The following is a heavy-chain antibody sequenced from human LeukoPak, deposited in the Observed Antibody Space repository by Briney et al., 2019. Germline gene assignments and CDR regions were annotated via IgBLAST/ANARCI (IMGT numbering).Heavy chain of an antibody. J-gene: IGHJ4*02. V-gene: IGHV1-2*06. Sequence: ASVKVSCKASGYTFTGYYMHWVRQAPGQGLEWMGRINPNSGGTNYAQKFQGRVTMTRDTSISTAYMELSRLRSDDAAVYYCARGSGIAARPRIDYWGQGTLVTVSS. CDR3: ARGSGIAARPRIDY. CDR2: INPNSGGT. D-gene: IGHD6-6*01. CDR1: GYTFTGYY.